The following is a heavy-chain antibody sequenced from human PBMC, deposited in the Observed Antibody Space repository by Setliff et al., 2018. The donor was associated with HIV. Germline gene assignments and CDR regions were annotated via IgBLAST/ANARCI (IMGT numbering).Heavy chain of an antibody. Sequence: ASVKVSCKASGGTFSSYPISWVRQAPGQGLEWMGGIIPIFGTTHYAQKFQGRVTVTADESTNTAYMELSSLRSEDTAVYYCARIPTGGAFDIWGQGTVVTVSS. CDR2: IIPIFGTT. D-gene: IGHD7-27*01. J-gene: IGHJ3*02. CDR3: ARIPTGGAFDI. CDR1: GGTFSSYP. V-gene: IGHV1-69*13.